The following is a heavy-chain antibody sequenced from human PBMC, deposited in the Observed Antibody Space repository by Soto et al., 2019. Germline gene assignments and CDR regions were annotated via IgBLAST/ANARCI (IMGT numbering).Heavy chain of an antibody. D-gene: IGHD3-22*01. Sequence: ASVKVSCKVSGYTLTELSMHWVRQAPGKGLEWMGGFDPEDGETIYAQKFQGRVTMTEDTSTDTAYMELSSLRSEDTAVYYCAATGADSSGYYYTNIDYWGQGTLVTVSS. CDR1: GYTLTELS. CDR2: FDPEDGET. J-gene: IGHJ4*02. CDR3: AATGADSSGYYYTNIDY. V-gene: IGHV1-24*01.